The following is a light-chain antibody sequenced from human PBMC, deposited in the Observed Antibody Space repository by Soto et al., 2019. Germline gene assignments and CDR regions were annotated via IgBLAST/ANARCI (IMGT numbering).Light chain of an antibody. CDR1: QSIRSW. CDR3: QQYDTYPWT. Sequence: DIQMTQSPSTLSASVGDRVTITCRASQSIRSWLAWYQQKPGKAPNLLIYKTSSLQSGVPSRFSGSESGTEFTLTISGLQPDDFATYFCQQYDTYPWTCGQGTKVEIK. CDR2: KTS. J-gene: IGKJ1*01. V-gene: IGKV1-5*03.